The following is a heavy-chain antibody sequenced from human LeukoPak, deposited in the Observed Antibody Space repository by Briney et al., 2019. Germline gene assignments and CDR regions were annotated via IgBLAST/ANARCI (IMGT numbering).Heavy chain of an antibody. D-gene: IGHD6-13*01. CDR1: GFTFSSYG. V-gene: IGHV3-30*18. Sequence: PGGSLRLSCAASGFTFSSYGMHWVRQAPGKGLEWVAVISYDGSNKYYADSVKGRFTISRDNSKNTLYLQMNSLRAEDTAVYYCANGRRGSSWPLPYWGQGTLVTVSS. CDR2: ISYDGSNK. CDR3: ANGRRGSSWPLPY. J-gene: IGHJ4*02.